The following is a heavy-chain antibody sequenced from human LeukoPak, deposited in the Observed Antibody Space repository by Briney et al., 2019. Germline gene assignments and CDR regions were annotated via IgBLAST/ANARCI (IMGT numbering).Heavy chain of an antibody. CDR3: AKSMQRYFDWEFDY. J-gene: IGHJ4*02. CDR1: DYTFTNYG. D-gene: IGHD3-9*01. V-gene: IGHV1-18*01. Sequence: ASVKVSCKASDYTFTNYGISWVRQAPGQGLEWMGWIRPYTGNTNYAQKLQGRVTMTTDTSTSTAYMELRSLRSDDTAVYYCAKSMQRYFDWEFDYWGQGTLVTDSS. CDR2: IRPYTGNT.